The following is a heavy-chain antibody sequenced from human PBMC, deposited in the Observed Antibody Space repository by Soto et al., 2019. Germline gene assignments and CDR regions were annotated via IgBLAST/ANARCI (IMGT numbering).Heavy chain of an antibody. D-gene: IGHD2-2*01. CDR1: GGSFSGYY. J-gene: IGHJ4*02. CDR3: ARGLIVVVPAATGSNWNFFDY. CDR2: INHSGST. Sequence: PSETLSLTCAVYGGSFSGYYWSWIRQPPGKGLEWIGEINHSGSTNYNPSLKSRVTISVDTSKNQFSLKLSSVTAADTAVYYCARGLIVVVPAATGSNWNFFDYWGQGTLVTVSS. V-gene: IGHV4-34*01.